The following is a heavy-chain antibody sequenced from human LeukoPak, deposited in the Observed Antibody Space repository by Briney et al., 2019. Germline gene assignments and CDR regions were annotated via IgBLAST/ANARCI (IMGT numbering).Heavy chain of an antibody. CDR1: GGSISSSGYS. J-gene: IGHJ5*02. D-gene: IGHD2-21*02. CDR2: IHHTGST. Sequence: SETLSLTCAVSGGSISSSGYSWSWVRQPPGKGLEWIGYIHHTGSTYYNPSLKSRVTISVDRSKNQFSLKLSSVTAADTAMYFCARTPTYCGGDCYYFDPWGQGTLVTVSS. CDR3: ARTPTYCGGDCYYFDP. V-gene: IGHV4-30-2*01.